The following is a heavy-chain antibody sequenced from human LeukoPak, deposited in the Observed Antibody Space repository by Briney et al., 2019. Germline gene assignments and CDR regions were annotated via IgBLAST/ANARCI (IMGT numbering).Heavy chain of an antibody. Sequence: SETLSLTCTVSGGSISSSSYYWGWIRQPPGKGLEWIGSIYYSGSTYYNPSLKSRVTISVDTSKNQFSLKLSSVTAADTAVYYCASQLSDSYGYSYYYMDVWGKGTTVTVSS. V-gene: IGHV4-39*07. D-gene: IGHD5-18*01. J-gene: IGHJ6*03. CDR3: ASQLSDSYGYSYYYMDV. CDR1: GGSISSSSYY. CDR2: IYYSGST.